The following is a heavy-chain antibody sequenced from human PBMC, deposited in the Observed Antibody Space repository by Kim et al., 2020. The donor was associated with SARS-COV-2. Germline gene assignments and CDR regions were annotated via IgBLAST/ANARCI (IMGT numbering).Heavy chain of an antibody. CDR1: GYTFTSYA. V-gene: IGHV7-4-1*02. D-gene: IGHD3-22*01. CDR2: INTNTGNP. J-gene: IGHJ5*02. CDR3: ASTLYYYDSSNRPDNWFDP. Sequence: ASVTVSCKASGYTFTSYAINWVRQAPGQGLEWMGWINTNTGNPTYAQGFTGRFVFSLDTSVSTAYLQISSLKAEDTAVYYCASTLYYYDSSNRPDNWFDPWGQGTLVTVSS.